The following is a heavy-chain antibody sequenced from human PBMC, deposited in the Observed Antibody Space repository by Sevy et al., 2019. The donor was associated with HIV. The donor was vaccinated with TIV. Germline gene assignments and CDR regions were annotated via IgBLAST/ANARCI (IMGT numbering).Heavy chain of an antibody. Sequence: SDTLSLTCTVSGGSISSSSYYWGWIRQPPGKGLEWIGSIYYSGSTYYNPSLKSRVTISVDTSRNQFSLKLSSVTAADTAVYYCARHEGYCSGGSCYSGYDYWGQGTLVTVSS. CDR3: ARHEGYCSGGSCYSGYDY. J-gene: IGHJ4*02. V-gene: IGHV4-39*01. D-gene: IGHD2-15*01. CDR2: IYYSGST. CDR1: GGSISSSSYY.